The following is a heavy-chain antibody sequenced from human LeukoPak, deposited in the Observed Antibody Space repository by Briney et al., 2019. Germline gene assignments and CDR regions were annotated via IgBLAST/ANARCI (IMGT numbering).Heavy chain of an antibody. J-gene: IGHJ4*02. Sequence: GASVKVSCKASGYSFTSHGMNWVRQAPGQGLEWMGWINTQTGEPTFAQSFKGRLVLSLDTSVSTAYLQIGDLKPEDTATYYCVRFDEVQQGCWGQGTLVTVSS. CDR1: GYSFTSHG. CDR3: VRFDEVQQGC. CDR2: INTQTGEP. V-gene: IGHV7-4-1*01. D-gene: IGHD3-3*01.